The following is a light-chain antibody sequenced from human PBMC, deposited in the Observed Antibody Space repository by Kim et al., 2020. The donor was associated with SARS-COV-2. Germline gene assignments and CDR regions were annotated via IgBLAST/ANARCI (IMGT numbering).Light chain of an antibody. CDR3: SSYTISSTL. Sequence: GQVITRPCIGTVSDVGGNNSVSGYQQHPGKAPKFMIYDVSKRPSGVSNRFSGSKSGNTASLTISGLQAEDEADYYCSSYTISSTLFGGGAQLTVL. CDR1: VSDVGGNNS. V-gene: IGLV2-14*04. CDR2: DVS. J-gene: IGLJ2*01.